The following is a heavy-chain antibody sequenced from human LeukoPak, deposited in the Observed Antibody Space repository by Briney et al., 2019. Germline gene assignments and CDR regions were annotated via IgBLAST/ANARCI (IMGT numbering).Heavy chain of an antibody. V-gene: IGHV3-48*03. CDR3: ATDMRNSSWFPGGLAS. D-gene: IGHD6-13*01. CDR1: GVSLSNYE. CDR2: ISFNVHII. J-gene: IGHJ5*02. Sequence: GSLRLSCAASGVSLSNYEMNWVCQTPGERLEWISYISFNVHIIHDADPLKVRSTIHRDNAKNTLYLEMTSLRAEDRPGYYFATDMRNSSWFPGGLASWGQGTLVTVSS.